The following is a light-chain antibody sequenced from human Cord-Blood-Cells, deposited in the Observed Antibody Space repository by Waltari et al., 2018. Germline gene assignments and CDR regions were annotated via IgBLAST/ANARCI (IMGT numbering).Light chain of an antibody. CDR2: KAS. J-gene: IGKJ2*01. V-gene: IGKV1-5*03. CDR3: QQYNSYAYT. CDR1: QSMSSW. Sequence: DIQQTKLPSTLYASGGGRVTITWRVSQSMSSWLAWKQQKPGKAPKFLIYKASSLERGVPSRFSGSGSGTEFTLTISSLQPGEFATYYCQQYNSYAYTFGQRTKLELK.